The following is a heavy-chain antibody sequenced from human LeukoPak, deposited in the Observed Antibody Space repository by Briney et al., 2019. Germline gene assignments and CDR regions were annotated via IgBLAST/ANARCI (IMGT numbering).Heavy chain of an antibody. Sequence: SETLSLTCTVSGGSISSYYWSWIRQPAGKGLEWIGRIYTSGSTNYNPSLKSRVNMSVDTSKNQFSLKLSSVTAADTAGYYCGSSATRMYNWFDPWGQGTLVTVSS. V-gene: IGHV4-4*07. CDR2: IYTSGST. J-gene: IGHJ5*02. CDR3: GSSATRMYNWFDP. D-gene: IGHD2-15*01. CDR1: GGSISSYY.